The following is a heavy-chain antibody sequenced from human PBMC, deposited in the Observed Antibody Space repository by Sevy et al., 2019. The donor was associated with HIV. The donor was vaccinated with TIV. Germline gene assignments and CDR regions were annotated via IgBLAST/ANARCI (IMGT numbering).Heavy chain of an antibody. Sequence: GGSLKLSCAASGFTFSSYAMSWVRQAPGKGLEWVSAISGSGGSTYYADSGKGRFTISRDNSKNTLELQMNSRRAEDTAVYYCGKDPVVGATLEWYFDYWGQGTLVTVSS. CDR2: ISGSGGST. V-gene: IGHV3-23*01. CDR3: GKDPVVGATLEWYFDY. CDR1: GFTFSSYA. D-gene: IGHD2-15*01. J-gene: IGHJ4*02.